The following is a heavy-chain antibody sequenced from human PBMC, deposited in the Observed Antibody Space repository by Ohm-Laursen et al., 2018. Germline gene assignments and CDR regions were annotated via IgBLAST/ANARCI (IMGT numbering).Heavy chain of an antibody. CDR3: AREKGVA. V-gene: IGHV3-9*01. Sequence: SSLRLSCSASGFTFDDYAMHWVRQAPGKGLEWVSGISWNSGSIVYADSVKGRFTISRDNSKNTLYLQMNSLRAEDTAVYYCAREKGVAWGQGTLVTVSS. J-gene: IGHJ5*02. CDR2: ISWNSGSI. CDR1: GFTFDDYA. D-gene: IGHD2-15*01.